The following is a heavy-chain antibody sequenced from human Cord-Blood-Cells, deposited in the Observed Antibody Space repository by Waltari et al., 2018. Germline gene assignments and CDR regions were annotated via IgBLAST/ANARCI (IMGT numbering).Heavy chain of an antibody. J-gene: IGHJ3*02. Sequence: QVQLQESGPGLVKPSETLSLTCAVSGYSISSGYYWGWIRRPPGKGLEWIGSIYHSGITYYNPSLKSRVTISVDTSKNQFSLKLSSVTAADTAVYYCATRQDAFDIWGQGTMVTVSS. V-gene: IGHV4-38-2*01. CDR1: GYSISSGYY. CDR2: IYHSGIT. CDR3: ATRQDAFDI.